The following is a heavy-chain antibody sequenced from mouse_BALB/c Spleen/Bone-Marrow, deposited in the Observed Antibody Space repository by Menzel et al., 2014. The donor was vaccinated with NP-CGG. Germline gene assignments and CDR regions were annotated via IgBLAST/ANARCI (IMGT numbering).Heavy chain of an antibody. V-gene: IGHV7-3*02. CDR1: GLTFTDYY. Sequence: EVKLMESGGGLVQPGGSLRLSCATSGLTFTDYYMSWVRQPPGKALEWLGFIRNKANGYTTEYSASVKGRFTISRDNSQSILYLQMNTLRAEDSATYYCARDDYRYDGWYFDVWGAGTTVTVSS. CDR2: IRNKANGYTT. D-gene: IGHD2-14*01. CDR3: ARDDYRYDGWYFDV. J-gene: IGHJ1*01.